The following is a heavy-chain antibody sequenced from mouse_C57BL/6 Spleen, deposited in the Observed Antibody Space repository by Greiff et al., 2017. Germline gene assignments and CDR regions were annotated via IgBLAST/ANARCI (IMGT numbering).Heavy chain of an antibody. CDR1: GFNIKDDY. CDR3: TTLVGGAMDY. V-gene: IGHV14-4*01. CDR2: VDPENGDT. J-gene: IGHJ4*01. Sequence: EVQLQQSGAELVRPGASVKLSCTASGFNIKDDYMHWVKQRPEQGLEWIGWVDPENGDTEYASKFQGKATITADTSSNTAYLQLSSLTSEDTAVYYCTTLVGGAMDYWGQGTSVTVSS. D-gene: IGHD1-1*02.